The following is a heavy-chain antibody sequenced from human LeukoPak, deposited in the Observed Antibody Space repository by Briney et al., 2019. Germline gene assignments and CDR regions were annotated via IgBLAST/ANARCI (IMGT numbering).Heavy chain of an antibody. CDR3: ARALPSTRRTLEN. CDR2: IGTSSSTV. CDR1: GFTVLRYS. D-gene: IGHD1-1*01. V-gene: IGHV3-48*01. J-gene: IGHJ4*02. Sequence: PGWSLRLSCATAGFTVLRYSMNWVRQAPGKGLVGVSSIGTSSSTVYYADSGPGRFVISRHNAKNSLYLQMNSLTVEDTAAYYCARALPSTRRTLENWGQGILVTVSS.